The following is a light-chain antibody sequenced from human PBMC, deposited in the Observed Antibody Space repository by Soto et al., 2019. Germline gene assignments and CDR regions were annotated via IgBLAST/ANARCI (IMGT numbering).Light chain of an antibody. CDR3: QQYGSSPQT. J-gene: IGKJ1*01. CDR2: GAS. V-gene: IGKV3-20*01. CDR1: QSVSSSY. Sequence: EIVLTHSPGTLSLSPGERATLSCRASQSVSSSYLAWYQQKPGQAPRLLIYGASSRATGIPDRFSGSGSGTDFTLTISRLELEDFAVYYCQQYGSSPQTFGQGTKVEIK.